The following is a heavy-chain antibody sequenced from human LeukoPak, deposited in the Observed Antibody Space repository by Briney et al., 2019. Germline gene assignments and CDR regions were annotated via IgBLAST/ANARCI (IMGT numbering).Heavy chain of an antibody. CDR3: TRDLRMDYYYVDYYYHGMDV. J-gene: IGHJ6*02. V-gene: IGHV3-74*03. D-gene: IGHD3-10*02. CDR1: GFTLNSYW. Sequence: GGSLRLSCAASGFTLNSYWMSWVRQAPGKGLVWVSRMNSDGTSLTYADSVKGRFTVSRDNAKNTLYLQMNSLRAEDTAVYYCTRDLRMDYYYVDYYYHGMDVWGQGTTVTVSS. CDR2: MNSDGTSL.